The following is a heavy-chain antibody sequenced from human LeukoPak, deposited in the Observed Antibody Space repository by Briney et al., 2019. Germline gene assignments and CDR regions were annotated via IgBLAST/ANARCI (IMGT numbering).Heavy chain of an antibody. CDR1: GFTFNSYW. J-gene: IGHJ4*02. V-gene: IGHV3-7*01. CDR2: IDPDGSEK. CDR3: ARTYYFGDNNWRYFDN. Sequence: GGSLRLSCAASGFTFNSYWMSWVRQAPGKGLEWVANIDPDGSEKQYGDSVKGRFTTSRDNAKNSLYLQMNSLRAEDTAIYYCARTYYFGDNNWRYFDNWGQETLVTVSS. D-gene: IGHD3-10*01.